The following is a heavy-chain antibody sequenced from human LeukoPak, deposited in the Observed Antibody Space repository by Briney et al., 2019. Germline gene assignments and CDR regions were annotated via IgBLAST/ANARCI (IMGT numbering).Heavy chain of an antibody. J-gene: IGHJ1*01. Sequence: GASVKVSCKASGGTFSSYAISWVRQAPGQGLEWMGRIIPIFGTANYAQKFQGRVTITTDEYTSTASMELSSLRSEDTAVYYCARVGDSSGYYYSFDFQHWSQGTLVTVSS. D-gene: IGHD3-22*01. V-gene: IGHV1-69*05. CDR2: IIPIFGTA. CDR3: ARVGDSSGYYYSFDFQH. CDR1: GGTFSSYA.